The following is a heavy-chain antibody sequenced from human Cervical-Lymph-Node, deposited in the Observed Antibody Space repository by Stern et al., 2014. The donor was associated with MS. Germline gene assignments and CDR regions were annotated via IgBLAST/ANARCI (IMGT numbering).Heavy chain of an antibody. V-gene: IGHV4-61*01. D-gene: IGHD1/OR15-1a*01. CDR2: IYYSGST. CDR1: GGSVSSGSYY. J-gene: IGHJ6*02. CDR3: ARLNNYYYGMDV. Sequence: QVQLQESGPGLVKPSETLSLTCTVSGGSVSSGSYYWSWIRQPPGKGLEGIGYIYYSGSTNYTPSLKSRVTISVDTSKNQFSLKLSSVTAADTAVYYCARLNNYYYGMDVWGQGTTVTVSS.